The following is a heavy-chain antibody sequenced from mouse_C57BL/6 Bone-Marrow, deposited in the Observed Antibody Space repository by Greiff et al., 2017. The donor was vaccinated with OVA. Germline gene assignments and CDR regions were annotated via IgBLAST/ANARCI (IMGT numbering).Heavy chain of an antibody. CDR2: IYPRSGNT. Sequence: QVQLQQSGAELARPGASVKLSCKASGYTFTSYGISWVKQRTGQGLEWIGEIYPRSGNTYYNEKFKGKATLTADKSSSTAYMELRSQTSEDSAVYFCARGYYGNPFAYWGQGTLVTVSA. J-gene: IGHJ3*01. V-gene: IGHV1-81*01. CDR3: ARGYYGNPFAY. CDR1: GYTFTSYG. D-gene: IGHD2-1*01.